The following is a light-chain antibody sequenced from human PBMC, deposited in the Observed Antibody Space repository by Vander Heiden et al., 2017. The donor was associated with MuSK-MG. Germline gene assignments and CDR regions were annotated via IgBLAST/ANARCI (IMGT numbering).Light chain of an antibody. V-gene: IGKV3-15*01. Sequence: EIVMTQSPATLSVSPGARATLSCRASQSVSSNLAWYQQIPGQAPRLLIYGASSRDTGIPARFSGSGYGTEFTLTISSRQSEDFAVYYCQQHNNWPPWTFGQGTKVEIK. CDR2: GAS. CDR1: QSVSSN. CDR3: QQHNNWPPWT. J-gene: IGKJ1*01.